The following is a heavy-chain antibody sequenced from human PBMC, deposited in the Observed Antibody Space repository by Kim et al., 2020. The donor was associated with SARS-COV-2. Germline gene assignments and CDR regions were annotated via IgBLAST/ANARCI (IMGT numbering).Heavy chain of an antibody. D-gene: IGHD3-10*01. V-gene: IGHV3-15*01. J-gene: IGHJ4*02. CDR3: THGGGTFGEGEDY. Sequence: YAAPVKGRFTISRDESKNTMYLQMNSLKTEDTAVYYCTHGGGTFGEGEDYWGKGTLVTVSS.